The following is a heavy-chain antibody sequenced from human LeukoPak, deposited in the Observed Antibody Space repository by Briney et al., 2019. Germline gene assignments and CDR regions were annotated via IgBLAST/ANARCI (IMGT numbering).Heavy chain of an antibody. Sequence: GGSLRLSCAASGFTFSSYSINWVRQAPGKGLEWVSSISSSSSYIYYADSVKGRFTISRDNSKNTLYLQMNSLRAEDTAVYYCAREHSSGLSFFDYWGQGTLVTVSS. CDR1: GFTFSSYS. D-gene: IGHD6-19*01. J-gene: IGHJ4*02. V-gene: IGHV3-21*01. CDR2: ISSSSSYI. CDR3: AREHSSGLSFFDY.